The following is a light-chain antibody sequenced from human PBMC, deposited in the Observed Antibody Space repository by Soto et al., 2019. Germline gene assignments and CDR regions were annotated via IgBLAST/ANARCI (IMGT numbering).Light chain of an antibody. CDR2: AAS. CDR1: QSISSY. J-gene: IGKJ2*01. V-gene: IGKV1-39*01. CDR3: QQSYSTPHT. Sequence: DIQMTQSPSSLSASVGDRVTITCRASQSISSYLNWYQQKPGKAPNLLIYAASSSQSGVPSRFSGSGSGTDFTLTISSLQPEDFAIYYCQQSYSTPHTFGQGTKLEIK.